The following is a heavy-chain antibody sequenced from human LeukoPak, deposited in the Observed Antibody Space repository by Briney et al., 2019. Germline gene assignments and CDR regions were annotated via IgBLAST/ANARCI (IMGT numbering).Heavy chain of an antibody. CDR3: ARGGVVVVPAAIPTNWFDP. V-gene: IGHV3-7*04. D-gene: IGHD2-2*01. J-gene: IGHJ5*02. CDR1: GFTFSSYW. CDR2: IKQDGSEK. Sequence: GGSLRLSCAAPGFTFSSYWMSWVRQAPGKGLEWVANIKQDGSEKYYVDSVKGRFTISRDNAKNSLYLQMNSLRAEDTAVYYCARGGVVVVPAAIPTNWFDPWGQGTLVTVSS.